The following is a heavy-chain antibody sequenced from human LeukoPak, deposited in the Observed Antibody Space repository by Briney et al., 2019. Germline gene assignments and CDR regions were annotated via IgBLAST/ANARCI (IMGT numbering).Heavy chain of an antibody. V-gene: IGHV4-38-2*02. CDR3: ARPSNYGSGSYCFDY. D-gene: IGHD3-10*01. CDR2: INHSGST. J-gene: IGHJ4*02. CDR1: GYSISSGYY. Sequence: PSETLSLTCTVSGYSISSGYYWGWIRQPPGKGLEWIGEINHSGSTNYNPSLKSRVTISVDTSKNQFSLKLSSVTAADTAVYYCARPSNYGSGSYCFDYWGQGTLVTVSS.